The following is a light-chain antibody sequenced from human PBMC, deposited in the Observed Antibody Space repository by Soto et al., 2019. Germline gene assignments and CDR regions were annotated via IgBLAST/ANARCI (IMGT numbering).Light chain of an antibody. V-gene: IGKV2-28*01. CDR3: MQGTHWPFT. Sequence: DFVVTQSPLSLPVTPGEPASISCRSSQSLLNSNGYNYLDWYLQKPGQSPQLLIYLGSNRASGVPDRFSGSGSGTDFTLKISRVEAEDVGVYYCMQGTHWPFTLGPGTKVDIK. CDR2: LGS. J-gene: IGKJ3*01. CDR1: QSLLNSNGYNY.